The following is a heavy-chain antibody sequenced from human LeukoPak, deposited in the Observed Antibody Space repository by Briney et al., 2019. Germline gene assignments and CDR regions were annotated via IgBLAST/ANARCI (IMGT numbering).Heavy chain of an antibody. CDR2: IYHSGST. CDR3: ASIDHHVETATVTYHYYMDV. V-gene: IGHV4-4*02. Sequence: PSGTLSLTCAVSGGSISSSNWWSWVRQPPGKGLEWIGEIYHSGSTNYNPSLKSRVTISVDKSKNQFSLKLSSVTAADTAVYYCASIDHHVETATVTYHYYMDVWGKGTTVTVSS. D-gene: IGHD5-18*01. CDR1: GGSISSSNW. J-gene: IGHJ6*03.